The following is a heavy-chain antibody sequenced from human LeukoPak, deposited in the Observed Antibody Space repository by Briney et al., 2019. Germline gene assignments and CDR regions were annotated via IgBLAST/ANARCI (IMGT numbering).Heavy chain of an antibody. CDR1: GYTFTSNY. J-gene: IGHJ4*02. Sequence: ASVKVSCKASGYTFTSNYIHWVRQAPGQGLEWMGMIYPRDGSTSYAQKFQGRVTVTRDTSTSTVHMELSGLRSEGTAVYYCARDQEGFDYWGQGTLVTVSS. CDR2: IYPRDGST. CDR3: ARDQEGFDY. V-gene: IGHV1-46*01.